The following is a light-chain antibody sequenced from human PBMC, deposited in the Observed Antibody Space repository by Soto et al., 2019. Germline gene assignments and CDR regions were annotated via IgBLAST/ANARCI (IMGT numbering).Light chain of an antibody. CDR2: DAS. V-gene: IGKV1-33*01. J-gene: IGKJ2*03. CDR1: QDISNY. Sequence: DIQMTQSPSSLSASVGDRVTITCQASQDISNYLNWYQQRPGKAPKLLIYDASNLETGVPSRFSGSGSGTDFTFTISSLQPEDIASYYCQHSASIPYSFGQGTKLDIK. CDR3: QHSASIPYS.